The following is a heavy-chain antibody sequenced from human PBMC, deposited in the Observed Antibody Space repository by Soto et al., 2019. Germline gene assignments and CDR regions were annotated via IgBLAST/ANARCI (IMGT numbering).Heavy chain of an antibody. CDR2: IYYSGST. V-gene: IGHV4-59*01. CDR1: GGSISSYY. J-gene: IGHJ4*02. D-gene: IGHD3-9*01. Sequence: PSGTLSLTCTVSGGSISSYYWSWIRQPPGKGLEWIGYIYYSGSTNYNPSLKSRVTRSVDTSKNQFSLKLSSVTAADTAVYYCARVGSEYYDIVTAYFDYWGQGTLVTVSS. CDR3: ARVGSEYYDIVTAYFDY.